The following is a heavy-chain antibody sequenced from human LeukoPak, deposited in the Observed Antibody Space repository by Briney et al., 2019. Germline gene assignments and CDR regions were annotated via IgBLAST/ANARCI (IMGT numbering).Heavy chain of an antibody. CDR2: INPSGGST. D-gene: IGHD5-24*01. CDR1: GYTFTSNY. V-gene: IGHV1-46*01. J-gene: IGHJ4*02. Sequence: ASVKVSCKASGYTFTSNYRHWVRQAPGQGLEWMGIINPSGGSTTYAQKYQGRVTMTRATSTSTVYMELSSLRSEDTAVYYCARDLGGGDGYNLHFDYWGQGTLVTVSS. CDR3: ARDLGGGDGYNLHFDY.